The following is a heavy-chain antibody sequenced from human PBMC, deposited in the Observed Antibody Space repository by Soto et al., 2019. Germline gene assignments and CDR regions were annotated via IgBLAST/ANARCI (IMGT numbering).Heavy chain of an antibody. Sequence: PGGSLRLSCAASGFTVSSNYMSWVRQAPGKGLEWVSVIYSGGSTYYADSVKGRFTISRDNSKNTLYLQMNSLRAEDTAVYYCARDKGYCSGGSCYYYYYYMDVWGKGTTVTVSS. V-gene: IGHV3-66*01. J-gene: IGHJ6*03. CDR1: GFTVSSNY. CDR3: ARDKGYCSGGSCYYYYYYMDV. CDR2: IYSGGST. D-gene: IGHD2-15*01.